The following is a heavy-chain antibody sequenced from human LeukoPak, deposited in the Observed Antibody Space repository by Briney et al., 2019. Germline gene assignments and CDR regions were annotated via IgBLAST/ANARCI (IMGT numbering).Heavy chain of an antibody. Sequence: SETLSLTCTVSGGSISSYYWSWIRQPPGKGLEWIGYIYYSGSTNYNPSLESRVTISVDTSKNQFSLKLSSVTAADTAVYYCARHGAYGDRFDYWGQGTLVTVSS. CDR2: IYYSGST. CDR1: GGSISSYY. V-gene: IGHV4-59*08. J-gene: IGHJ4*02. D-gene: IGHD4-17*01. CDR3: ARHGAYGDRFDY.